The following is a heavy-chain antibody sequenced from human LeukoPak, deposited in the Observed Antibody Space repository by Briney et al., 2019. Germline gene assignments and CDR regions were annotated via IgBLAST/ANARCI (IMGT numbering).Heavy chain of an antibody. CDR3: ALPFGVVTDIDY. J-gene: IGHJ4*02. D-gene: IGHD3-3*01. V-gene: IGHV1-24*01. CDR1: GYTLTELS. Sequence: GASVKVSCKVSGYTLTELSMHWVRQAPGKGLEWMGGFDPEDGETIYAQKFQGRVTMTEDTSTDTAYMELSSLRSEDTAVYYCALPFGVVTDIDYWGQGTLVTVSS. CDR2: FDPEDGET.